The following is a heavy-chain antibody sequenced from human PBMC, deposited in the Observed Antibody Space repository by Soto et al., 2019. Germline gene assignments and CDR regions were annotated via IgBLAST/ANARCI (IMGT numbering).Heavy chain of an antibody. V-gene: IGHV4-59*01. CDR1: GCSISSYY. D-gene: IGHD4-17*01. CDR2: IYYSGST. CDR3: AGGYGDVDY. Sequence: SETLSLTCTVSGCSISSYYWSWIRQPPGKGLEWIGYIYYSGSTNYNPSLKSRVTISVDTSKNQFSLKLSSVTAADTAVYYCAGGYGDVDYWGQGTLVTVSS. J-gene: IGHJ4*02.